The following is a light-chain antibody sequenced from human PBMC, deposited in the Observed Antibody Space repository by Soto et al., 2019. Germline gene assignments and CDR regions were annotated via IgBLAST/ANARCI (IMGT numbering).Light chain of an antibody. CDR1: QSVSSNY. J-gene: IGKJ5*01. V-gene: IGKV3-20*01. CDR2: GAS. Sequence: IVLTQSPCTLSLSPGETATLSCRASQSVSSNYVAWFHQKPGQAPRLLIYGASSRATGVPDRFSASGSGTDFTLTISRLEPEDFAVYYCQQYGRSPFTFGPGTRLEIK. CDR3: QQYGRSPFT.